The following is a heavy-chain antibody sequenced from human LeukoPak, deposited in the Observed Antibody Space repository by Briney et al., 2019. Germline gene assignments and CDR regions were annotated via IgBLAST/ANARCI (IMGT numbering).Heavy chain of an antibody. V-gene: IGHV4-39*07. CDR3: ARDRHYGGNARAAFDI. Sequence: PSETLSLTCTVSGGSISSSSYYWGWIRQPPGKGLEWIGSIYYSGSTYYNPSLKSRVTISVDTSKNQFSLKLSSVTAADTAVYYCARDRHYGGNARAAFDIWGQGTMVTVSS. D-gene: IGHD4-23*01. CDR2: IYYSGST. CDR1: GGSISSSSYY. J-gene: IGHJ3*02.